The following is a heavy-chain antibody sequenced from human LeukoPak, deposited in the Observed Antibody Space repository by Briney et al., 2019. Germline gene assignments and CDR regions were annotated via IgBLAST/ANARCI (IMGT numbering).Heavy chain of an antibody. CDR2: MNPNSGNT. Sequence: ASVKVSCKASGYTFTSYDINWVRQATGQGLEWMGWMNPNSGNTGYAQKFQGRVTMTRNTSISTAYMELSSLRSEDTAVYYCARGLPHLYYGSGSYQDYWGQGTLVTVSS. CDR1: GYTFTSYD. V-gene: IGHV1-8*01. J-gene: IGHJ4*02. CDR3: ARGLPHLYYGSGSYQDY. D-gene: IGHD3-10*01.